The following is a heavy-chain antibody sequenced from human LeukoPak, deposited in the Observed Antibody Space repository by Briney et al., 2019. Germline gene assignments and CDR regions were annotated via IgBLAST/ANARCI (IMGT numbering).Heavy chain of an antibody. J-gene: IGHJ4*02. D-gene: IGHD1-14*01. Sequence: PGGSLRLSCAASGFTFSSYGMHWVRQAPGKGLEWVAVISYNGDTEFYTDSVKGRFTISRDNSKNTLSLQMDSLRTEDTAVYYCARDPLRGAPDYFDYWGQGTLVTVSS. V-gene: IGHV3-30*03. CDR1: GFTFSSYG. CDR2: ISYNGDTE. CDR3: ARDPLRGAPDYFDY.